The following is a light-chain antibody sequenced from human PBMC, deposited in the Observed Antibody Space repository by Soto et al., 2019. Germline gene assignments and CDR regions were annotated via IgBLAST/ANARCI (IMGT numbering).Light chain of an antibody. V-gene: IGLV2-14*01. J-gene: IGLJ3*02. CDR2: DVS. Sequence: QSSLTQPASVSGSPGQSITISCTGTSIDVGGYNYVSWYQQHPGKAPKLMIYDVSNRPSGVSNRFSGSKSGNTASLTISGLQAEDEADYYCSSYTSSSTPRWVFGGGTKLTVL. CDR1: SIDVGGYNY. CDR3: SSYTSSSTPRWV.